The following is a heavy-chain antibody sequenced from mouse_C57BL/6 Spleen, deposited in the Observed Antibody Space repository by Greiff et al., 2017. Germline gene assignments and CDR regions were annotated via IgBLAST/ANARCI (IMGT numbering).Heavy chain of an antibody. CDR1: RYTFTNYD. J-gene: IGHJ1*01. CDR3: ARDYGSSDRYIEV. D-gene: IGHD1-1*01. Sequence: VQLQQSGPELVKPGASVQLSCKASRYTFTNYDINWVKQRPGQGLEWIGMLYPRDGSPKYNEKFKGKAKLTVDASSSTTYVELHSLTSEDSAVYFCARDYGSSDRYIEVWGSGTTVTFSS. CDR2: LYPRDGSP. V-gene: IGHV1-85*01.